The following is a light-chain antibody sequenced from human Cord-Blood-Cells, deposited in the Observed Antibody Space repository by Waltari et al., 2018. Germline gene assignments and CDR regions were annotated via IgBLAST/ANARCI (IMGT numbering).Light chain of an antibody. CDR2: GAS. Sequence: EIVMTQSPATLSVSPGERATLSCRASQSVSSNLAWYQQKPGQAPRLLIYGASTRATGNPARFSGSGSGTEFTLTISSLQSEDFAVYYCQQYNNWPRITFGPGTKVDIK. CDR1: QSVSSN. J-gene: IGKJ3*01. CDR3: QQYNNWPRIT. V-gene: IGKV3D-15*01.